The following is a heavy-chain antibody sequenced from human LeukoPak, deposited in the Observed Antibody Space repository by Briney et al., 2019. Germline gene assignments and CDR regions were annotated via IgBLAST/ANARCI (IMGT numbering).Heavy chain of an antibody. J-gene: IGHJ4*02. CDR2: IYPGDSDT. V-gene: IGHV5-51*01. Sequence: GASLKISCNGSGYSFTSYWIGWGRPMPGKGLEWMGIIYPGDSDTRYSPSFQGQVTISADKSISTAYLQWSSLKASDTAMYYCARLGERGVIFYWGQGTLVTVSS. CDR1: GYSFTSYW. D-gene: IGHD3-10*01. CDR3: ARLGERGVIFY.